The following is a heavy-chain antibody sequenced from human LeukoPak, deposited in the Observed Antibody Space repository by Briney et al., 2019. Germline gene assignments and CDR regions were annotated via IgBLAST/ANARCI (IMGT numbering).Heavy chain of an antibody. J-gene: IGHJ4*02. CDR1: GYTFTGYY. Sequence: GASVKVSCKASGYTFTGYYMHWVRQAPGQGLEWMAWINPNSGCTNYAQKFQGRVTMTRDTSISTAYMELSSLRSDDTAVYFCARGSARDSSGFFEYWGQGTLVTVSS. V-gene: IGHV1-2*02. CDR3: ARGSARDSSGFFEY. D-gene: IGHD6-19*01. CDR2: INPNSGCT.